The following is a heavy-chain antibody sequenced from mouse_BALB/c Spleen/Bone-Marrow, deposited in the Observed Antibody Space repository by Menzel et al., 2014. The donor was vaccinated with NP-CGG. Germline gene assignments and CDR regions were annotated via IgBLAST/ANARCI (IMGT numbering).Heavy chain of an antibody. V-gene: IGHV1S22*01. CDR3: TRGDYGHFDY. CDR1: GYTFTSYW. Sequence: LQQSGSELVRPGASVKPSCKASGYTFTSYWMHWVKQRPGQGLEWIGNIYPGSGSTNYDEKFKSKATLTVDTSSSTAYMQLSSLTSEDSAVYYCTRGDYGHFDYWGQGTTLTVSS. J-gene: IGHJ2*01. CDR2: IYPGSGST. D-gene: IGHD1-2*01.